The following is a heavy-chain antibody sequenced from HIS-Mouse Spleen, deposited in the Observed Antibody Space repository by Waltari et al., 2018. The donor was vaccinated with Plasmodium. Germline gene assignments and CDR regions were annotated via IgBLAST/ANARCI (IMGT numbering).Heavy chain of an antibody. V-gene: IGHV3-7*01. CDR3: ASSWYWYFDL. J-gene: IGHJ2*01. CDR2: IKQDGSEK. Sequence: EVQLVEPGGGLVQPGGSLRLSCAASGSTLRSYWMSWVRQAPGKGLEWVANIKQDGSEKYYVDSVKGRFTISRDNAKNSLYLQMNSLRAEDTAVYYCASSWYWYFDLWGRGTLVTVSS. D-gene: IGHD6-13*01. CDR1: GSTLRSYW.